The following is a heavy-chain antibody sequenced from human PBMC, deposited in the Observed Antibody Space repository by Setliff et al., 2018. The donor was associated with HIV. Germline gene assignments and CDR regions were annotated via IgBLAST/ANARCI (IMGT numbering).Heavy chain of an antibody. V-gene: IGHV1-2*06. D-gene: IGHD1-7*01. CDR1: GYTFTGYY. Sequence: ASVKVSCKASGYTFTGYYIHWVRRAPGQGLEWMGRINPSSGGTNYAPKFQGRVTMTRDKSINTAYLELSRLRSDDTAVYYCAKDRTGTGTTLHVWGKGTTVTVSS. CDR3: AKDRTGTGTTLHV. CDR2: INPSSGGT. J-gene: IGHJ6*04.